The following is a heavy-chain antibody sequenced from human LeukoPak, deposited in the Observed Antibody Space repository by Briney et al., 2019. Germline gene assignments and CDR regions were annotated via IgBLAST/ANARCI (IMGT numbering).Heavy chain of an antibody. CDR2: IYYSGST. Sequence: PSETLSLTCTVSGGSISSGDYYWSWIRQPPGKGLEWIGYIYYSGSTYYNPSLKSRVTISVDTSKNQFSLKLSSVTAADTAVYYCARVSGWRTTGTNYFDYWGQGTLVAVSS. V-gene: IGHV4-30-4*08. CDR1: GGSISSGDYY. J-gene: IGHJ4*02. CDR3: ARVSGWRTTGTNYFDY. D-gene: IGHD1-1*01.